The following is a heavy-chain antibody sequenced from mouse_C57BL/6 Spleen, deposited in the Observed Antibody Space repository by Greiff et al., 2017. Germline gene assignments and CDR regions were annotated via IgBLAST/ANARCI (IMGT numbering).Heavy chain of an antibody. J-gene: IGHJ3*01. V-gene: IGHV1-52*01. D-gene: IGHD2-2*01. Sequence: VQLQQPGAELVRPGSSVKLSCKASGYTFTSYWMHWVKQRPIQGLEWIGNIDPSDSETHYNQKFKDKATLTVDKSSSPAYMQLSSLTSEDSAVYYCARGGGSTMVTKGFAYWGQGTLVTVSA. CDR3: ARGGGSTMVTKGFAY. CDR2: IDPSDSET. CDR1: GYTFTSYW.